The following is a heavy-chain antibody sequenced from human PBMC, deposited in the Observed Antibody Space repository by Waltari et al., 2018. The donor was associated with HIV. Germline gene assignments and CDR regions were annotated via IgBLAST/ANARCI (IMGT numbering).Heavy chain of an antibody. D-gene: IGHD6-25*01. CDR3: ARQRPLRGSSYYYYGMDV. Sequence: QVQLQESGPGLVKPSQTLSLTCTVSGGSISSGGYYWSWIRKHPGKGLEWIGYIYYSGSTYYNPSLKSRVTISVDTSKNQFSLKLSSVTAADTAVYYCARQRPLRGSSYYYYGMDVWGQGTTVTVSS. V-gene: IGHV4-31*03. CDR2: IYYSGST. CDR1: GGSISSGGYY. J-gene: IGHJ6*02.